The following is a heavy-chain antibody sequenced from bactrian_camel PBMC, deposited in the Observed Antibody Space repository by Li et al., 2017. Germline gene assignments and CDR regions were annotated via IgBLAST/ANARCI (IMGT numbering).Heavy chain of an antibody. D-gene: IGHD4*01. Sequence: VQLVESGGGSVQAGGSLRLSCAASGYTYSRYCMGWFRQAPGKEREGVASIDRGGRGTYADSVKGRFTISNDNAKNTLDLQMNSLKPEDTAMYCCAADLFRCTWSMTPLYKYWGQGTQVTVS. J-gene: IGHJ4*01. V-gene: IGHV3S53*01. CDR3: AADLFRCTWSMTPLYKY. CDR1: GYTYSRYC. CDR2: IDRGGRG.